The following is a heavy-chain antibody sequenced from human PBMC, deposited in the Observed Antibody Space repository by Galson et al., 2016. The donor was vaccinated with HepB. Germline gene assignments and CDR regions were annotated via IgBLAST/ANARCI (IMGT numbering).Heavy chain of an antibody. CDR2: IYSRGSA. Sequence: SLRLSCAGSGFIVSRDYMSWVRQAPGKGLEWVSVIYSRGSAYYADSVKGRFTISRDNSKNTLYLQMNSLKAEDTAVYYCARDWGSSWCLHWGQGTLVTVTS. V-gene: IGHV3-66*01. CDR3: ARDWGSSWCLH. J-gene: IGHJ4*02. CDR1: GFIVSRDY. D-gene: IGHD6-13*01.